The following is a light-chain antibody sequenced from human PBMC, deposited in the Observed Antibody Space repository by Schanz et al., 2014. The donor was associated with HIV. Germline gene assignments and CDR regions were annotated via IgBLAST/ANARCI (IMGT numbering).Light chain of an antibody. CDR2: EVS. V-gene: IGLV2-14*02. CDR3: SSYTSSSTWV. Sequence: QSALTQPASVSGSPGQSITISCTGTSNDVGTYNLVSWYQQHPDKAPQLMIYEVSKRPSGVSDRFSGSKSGNTASLTISGLQAEDEADYYCSSYTSSSTWVFGGGTKLTVL. J-gene: IGLJ3*02. CDR1: SNDVGTYNL.